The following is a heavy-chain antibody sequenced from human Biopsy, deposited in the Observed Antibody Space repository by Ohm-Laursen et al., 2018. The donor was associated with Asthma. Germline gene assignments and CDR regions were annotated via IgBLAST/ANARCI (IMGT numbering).Heavy chain of an antibody. CDR2: VSYDGGVA. V-gene: IGHV3-30*03. J-gene: IGHJ4*02. CDR1: GFVFRSHA. D-gene: IGHD3-3*01. Sequence: SLRLSCAASGFVFRSHAMHWVRQAPGKGLEWVAVVSYDGGVAHYADSMKGRFTISRDNAKNTLYLQMNRLRTDDTAVYYCARRRGYSDLTDFDHWGQGTLVTVSS. CDR3: ARRRGYSDLTDFDH.